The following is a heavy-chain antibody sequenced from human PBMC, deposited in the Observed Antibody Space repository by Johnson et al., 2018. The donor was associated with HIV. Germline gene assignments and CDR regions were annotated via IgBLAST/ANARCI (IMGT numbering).Heavy chain of an antibody. V-gene: IGHV3-11*04. J-gene: IGHJ3*02. Sequence: QVQLVESGGGLVKPGGSLRLSCAASGFIFSDYYMSWIRQAPGKGLERVSYISSSGRTLDYADSVKGRFTISRDNAKNSLYLQMNSLRAEDTAVYYCAKAPYGSGIRPGACDIWGQGTMVTVSS. CDR3: AKAPYGSGIRPGACDI. D-gene: IGHD3-10*01. CDR1: GFIFSDYY. CDR2: ISSSGRTL.